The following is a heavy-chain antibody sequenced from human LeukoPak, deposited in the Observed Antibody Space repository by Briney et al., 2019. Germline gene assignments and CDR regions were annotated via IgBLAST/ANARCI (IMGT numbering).Heavy chain of an antibody. V-gene: IGHV3-7*01. CDR1: GFTFSSYW. Sequence: PGGSLRLSCAASGFTFSSYWMSWVRQAPGKGLEWVANIKQDGSEKYYVDSVEGRFTISRDNAKNSLYLQMNSLRAEDTAVYYCARDLGYYGSGSYYKALGYWGQGTLVTVSS. CDR2: IKQDGSEK. D-gene: IGHD3-10*01. J-gene: IGHJ4*02. CDR3: ARDLGYYGSGSYYKALGY.